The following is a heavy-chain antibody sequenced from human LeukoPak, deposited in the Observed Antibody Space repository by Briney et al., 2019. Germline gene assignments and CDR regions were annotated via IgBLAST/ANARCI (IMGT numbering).Heavy chain of an antibody. CDR2: IFHSGRT. V-gene: IGHV4-38-2*02. CDR1: GYSLSSGFY. CDR3: ARPNYYDSSGYSRGAFGI. D-gene: IGHD3-22*01. Sequence: SETLSLTCSVSGYSLSSGFYWGWVREPPGKGLGGVGSIFHSGRTYNNPSLKRRVTIAVDNSKNQVSLKVSSVTAADPPVYYCARPNYYDSSGYSRGAFGIWGQGTMVTVSS. J-gene: IGHJ3*02.